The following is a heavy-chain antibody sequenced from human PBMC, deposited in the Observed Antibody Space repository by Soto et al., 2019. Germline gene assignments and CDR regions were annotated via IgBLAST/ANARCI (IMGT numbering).Heavy chain of an antibody. Sequence: PSETLSLTCDVYGGSFSGYSWTWLRQPPGTGLEWIGEINHSGSTNYNPSLKSRVTISVDTSKNQFSLKLTSVTAADTAVYYCARDKITGLFDYWGQGTLVNVSS. J-gene: IGHJ4*02. CDR2: INHSGST. V-gene: IGHV4-34*01. D-gene: IGHD2-8*02. CDR1: GGSFSGYS. CDR3: ARDKITGLFDY.